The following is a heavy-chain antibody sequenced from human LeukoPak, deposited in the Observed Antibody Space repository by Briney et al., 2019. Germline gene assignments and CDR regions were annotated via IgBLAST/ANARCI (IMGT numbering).Heavy chain of an antibody. Sequence: GGSLRLSCAASGFTVRSNYMSWVRQAPGKGLEWVSVISSGGSTYCADSVKGRFTISRDSSKNTLYLQMKSLRAEDTALYYCSRDRMSTKSFDYWGQGTLVTVSS. D-gene: IGHD1-1*01. CDR3: SRDRMSTKSFDY. J-gene: IGHJ4*02. V-gene: IGHV3-66*01. CDR1: GFTVRSNY. CDR2: ISSGGST.